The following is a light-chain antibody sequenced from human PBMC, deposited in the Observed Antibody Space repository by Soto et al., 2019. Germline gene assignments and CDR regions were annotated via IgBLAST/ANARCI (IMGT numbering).Light chain of an antibody. J-gene: IGLJ3*02. CDR1: SSNIGEGYD. V-gene: IGLV1-40*01. Sequence: QSVLTQPPSVSGAPGQRVTISCTGSSSNIGEGYDVHWYQQLPGTAPKLLIHGNSDRPSGDPARFSGSKSVTSASLAITGLQAEDEADYYCQSYDSSLSGWVFGGGTKLTVL. CDR2: GNS. CDR3: QSYDSSLSGWV.